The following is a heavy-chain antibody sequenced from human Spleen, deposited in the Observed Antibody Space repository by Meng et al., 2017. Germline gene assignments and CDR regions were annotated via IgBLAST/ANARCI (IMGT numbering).Heavy chain of an antibody. CDR3: ARGPTTMAHDFDY. J-gene: IGHJ4*02. CDR2: INHSGST. V-gene: IGHV4-34*02. D-gene: IGHD4-11*01. CDR1: GGSFSDYY. Sequence: QGTLPPGGAVLLKPSGTLSPTRVVSGGSFSDYYWSWIRQPPGKGLEWIGEINHSGSTNYNPSLESRATISVDTSQNNLSLKLSSVTAADSAVYYCARGPTTMAHDFDYWGQGTLVTVSS.